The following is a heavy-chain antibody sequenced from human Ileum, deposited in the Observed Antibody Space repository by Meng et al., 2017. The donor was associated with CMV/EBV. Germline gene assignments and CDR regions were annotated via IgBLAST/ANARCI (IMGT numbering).Heavy chain of an antibody. CDR2: ISDSGDTM. CDR1: GFFFSAYY. Sequence: GESLKISCAASGFFFSAYYMTWVRHAPGKGLEWIAYISDSGDTMYYADSVKGRFTISRDNTKNSVFLQMNSLRAEDTAVYYCARDPYGGNAVFGFGYWGQGTLVTVSS. CDR3: ARDPYGGNAVFGFGY. D-gene: IGHD4-23*01. J-gene: IGHJ4*02. V-gene: IGHV3-11*01.